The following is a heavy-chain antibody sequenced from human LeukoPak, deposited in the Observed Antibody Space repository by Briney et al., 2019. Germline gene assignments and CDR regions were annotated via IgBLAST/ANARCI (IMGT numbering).Heavy chain of an antibody. CDR3: ARQGSNSSGWYPVDD. V-gene: IGHV1-2*02. CDR2: MNPNSGGT. J-gene: IGHJ4*02. CDR1: GYTFTGYY. D-gene: IGHD6-19*01. Sequence: ASVKVSCKASGYTFTGYYMHWVRQAPGQGLEWMGWMNPNSGGTKYAQTFQGRVTLTRDTSISTAYLELSSLTSDDTAVYFCARQGSNSSGWYPVDDWDQGTLVTVSS.